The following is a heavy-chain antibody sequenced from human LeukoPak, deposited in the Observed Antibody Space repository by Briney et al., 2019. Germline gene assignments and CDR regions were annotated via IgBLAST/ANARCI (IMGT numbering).Heavy chain of an antibody. CDR1: GVTFSSYG. V-gene: IGHV3-33*01. J-gene: IGHJ5*02. Sequence: GGSLRLSCAASGVTFSSYGMHWVRQAPGKGLEWVAVIWYDGSNIYYADSVEGRFTISRDNSKNTLYLQMNSLRAEDTAVYYCAREGSTISYNWFDPWGQGTLVTVSS. CDR2: IWYDGSNI. CDR3: AREGSTISYNWFDP. D-gene: IGHD5/OR15-5a*01.